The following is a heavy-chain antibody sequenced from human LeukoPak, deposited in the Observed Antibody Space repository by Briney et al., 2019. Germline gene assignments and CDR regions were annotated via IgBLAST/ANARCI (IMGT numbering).Heavy chain of an antibody. CDR2: ISSSGSTI. CDR3: ARDRYLDWFDY. J-gene: IGHJ4*02. V-gene: IGHV3-11*01. Sequence: GGSLRLSCAASGFTFSDYYMSWIRKAPGKGLEWVSYISSSGSTIYYADSVKGRFTISRDNAKNSLYLQMNSLRAEDTAVYYCARDRYLDWFDYWGQGTLVTVSS. D-gene: IGHD3-9*01. CDR1: GFTFSDYY.